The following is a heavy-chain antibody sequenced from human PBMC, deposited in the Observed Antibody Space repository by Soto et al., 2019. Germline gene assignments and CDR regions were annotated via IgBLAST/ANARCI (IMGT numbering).Heavy chain of an antibody. J-gene: IGHJ4*02. CDR2: IGTSGGPT. Sequence: VQLVESGGGVVQPGRSLRLSCAASGFTFSSYAMHWVRQAPGKGLEWVSYIGTSGGPTYYADSVKGRFTISRDNYKNSLYLEVNSLGAEDTALYYCSTSLSGYYYNYWGQGTLVTVSS. CDR3: STSLSGYYYNY. CDR1: GFTFSSYA. V-gene: IGHV3-48*03. D-gene: IGHD3-22*01.